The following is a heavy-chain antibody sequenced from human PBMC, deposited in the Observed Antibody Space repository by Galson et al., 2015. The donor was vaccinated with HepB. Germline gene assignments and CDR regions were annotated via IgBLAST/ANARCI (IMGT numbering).Heavy chain of an antibody. D-gene: IGHD3-10*01. V-gene: IGHV1-3*01. CDR1: GYTFTSYA. CDR3: ARAGGFLYYYGSGVGDWFDP. J-gene: IGHJ5*02. CDR2: INAGNGNT. Sequence: SVKVSCKASGYTFTSYAMHWVRQAPGQRLEWMGWINAGNGNTKYSQKFQGRVTITRDTSASTAYMELSSLRSEDTAVYHCARAGGFLYYYGSGVGDWFDPWGQGTLVTVSS.